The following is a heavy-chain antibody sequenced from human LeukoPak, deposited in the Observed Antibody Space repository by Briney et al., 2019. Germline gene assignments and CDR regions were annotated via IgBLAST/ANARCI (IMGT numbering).Heavy chain of an antibody. D-gene: IGHD5-18*01. Sequence: PSETLSLTCAVYGGSFSGYYWSWIRQPPGKGLEWIGEINHSGSTNYNPSLKSRVTISVDTSKNQFSLKLSSVTAADTAVYYCARDGYSYGQPAYYYGMDVWGQGTTVTVSS. CDR1: GGSFSGYY. CDR3: ARDGYSYGQPAYYYGMDV. V-gene: IGHV4-34*01. J-gene: IGHJ6*02. CDR2: INHSGST.